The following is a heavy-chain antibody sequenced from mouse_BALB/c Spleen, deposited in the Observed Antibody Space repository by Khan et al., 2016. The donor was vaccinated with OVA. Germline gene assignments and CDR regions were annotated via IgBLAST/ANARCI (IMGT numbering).Heavy chain of an antibody. J-gene: IGHJ4*01. CDR3: GRHKTGYALDY. CDR2: INPSSGYT. V-gene: IGHV1-4*01. CDR1: GYTFTSHT. Sequence: VQLLESGAELARPGTSVKMSCKASGYTFTSHTMPWIKQRPGQGLEWIGYINPSSGYTNYSQNFNDKSTLTTDKSSSTAYLQLSSLTSEDSAVYYCGRHKTGYALDYWGQGTSVTVSA.